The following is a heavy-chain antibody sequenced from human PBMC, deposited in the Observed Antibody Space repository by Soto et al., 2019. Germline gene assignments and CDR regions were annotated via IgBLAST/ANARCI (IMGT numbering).Heavy chain of an antibody. J-gene: IGHJ6*02. D-gene: IGHD3-22*01. V-gene: IGHV1-18*01. CDR3: AIDRPLMIVVVISYYYGMDV. CDR1: GYTFTSYG. CDR2: ISAYNGNT. Sequence: QVQLVQSGAEVKKPGASVKVSCKASGYTFTSYGISWVRQAPGQGLEWMGWISAYNGNTNYAQKLQGRVTMTTDTTTSTAYMELRSLRSDDTAVYYCAIDRPLMIVVVISYYYGMDVWGQRTTLTVSS.